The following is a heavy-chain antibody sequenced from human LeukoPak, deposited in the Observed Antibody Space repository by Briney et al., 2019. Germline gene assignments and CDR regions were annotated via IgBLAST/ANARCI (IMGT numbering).Heavy chain of an antibody. CDR1: GGSISTYY. J-gene: IGHJ4*02. CDR3: ARGGNVLDY. V-gene: IGHV4-59*01. D-gene: IGHD4-23*01. Sequence: SETLSLTCTFSGGSISTYYWSWIRQPPGKGLDWIWSFYYTGSTNYNPSLRSRVTISLDTSKNQVALRLSSVTAADTVVYYCARGGNVLDYWGQATLVTVSS. CDR2: FYYTGST.